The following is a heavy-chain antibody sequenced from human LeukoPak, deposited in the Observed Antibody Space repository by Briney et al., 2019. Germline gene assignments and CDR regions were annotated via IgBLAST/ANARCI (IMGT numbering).Heavy chain of an antibody. D-gene: IGHD2-21*02. V-gene: IGHV3-53*01. Sequence: GGSLRLSCAASGFTVSSRYMSWVSQAPGKGLEWVSVIHGDGSTYYADSVKGRFTISRDNSKNTLYLQMNSLRAEDTAVYYCARGESSDCTCIDYWGQGTLVSVSS. CDR1: GFTVSSRY. J-gene: IGHJ4*02. CDR2: IHGDGST. CDR3: ARGESSDCTCIDY.